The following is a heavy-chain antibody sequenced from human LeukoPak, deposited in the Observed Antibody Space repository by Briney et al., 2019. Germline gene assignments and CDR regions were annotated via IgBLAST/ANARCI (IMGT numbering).Heavy chain of an antibody. CDR1: GFTFNCA. Sequence: GGSLRLSCAASGFTFNCARSWVRPAPGKGLEWVSAISGSGGSTYHSDSVKGRFTISRDNSKNTQYLQMNSLRAEDTAVYYCAKGQSGTYPRVHFDYWGQGTLVTVSS. J-gene: IGHJ4*02. CDR3: AKGQSGTYPRVHFDY. CDR2: ISGSGGST. D-gene: IGHD1-26*01. V-gene: IGHV3-23*01.